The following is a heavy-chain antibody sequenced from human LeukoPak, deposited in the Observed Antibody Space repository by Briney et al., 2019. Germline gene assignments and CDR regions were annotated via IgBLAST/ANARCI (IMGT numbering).Heavy chain of an antibody. J-gene: IGHJ5*02. D-gene: IGHD3-10*01. Sequence: GGSLRLSCAASGFTFNSYAMSWVRQAPGKGLEWVSAISGSGGSTYYADSVKGRFTISRDNSKNTLYLQMNSLRAEDTAVYYCAKGSLWFGEFLNWFDPWGQGTLVTVSS. V-gene: IGHV3-23*01. CDR1: GFTFNSYA. CDR3: AKGSLWFGEFLNWFDP. CDR2: ISGSGGST.